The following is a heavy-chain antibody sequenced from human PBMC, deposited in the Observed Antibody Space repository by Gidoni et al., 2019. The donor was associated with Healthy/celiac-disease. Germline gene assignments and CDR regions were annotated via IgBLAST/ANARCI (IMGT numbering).Heavy chain of an antibody. CDR1: GGSISSSSYY. CDR2: IYYSVST. V-gene: IGHV4-39*01. CDR3: ARLDYYDSSGYLYYFDY. J-gene: IGHJ4*02. Sequence: QLQLQESGPGLVKPSETLSLTCTVSGGSISSSSYYWGWIRQPPGKGLEWIGSIYYSVSTYYNPSLKSRVTISVDTSKNQFSLKLSSVTAADTAVYYCARLDYYDSSGYLYYFDYWGQGTLVTVAS. D-gene: IGHD3-22*01.